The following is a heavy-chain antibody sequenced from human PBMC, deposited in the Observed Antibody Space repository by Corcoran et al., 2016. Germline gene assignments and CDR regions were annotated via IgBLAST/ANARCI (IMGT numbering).Heavy chain of an antibody. V-gene: IGHV1-18*01. D-gene: IGHD2-8*01. Sequence: QVQLVQSGAEVKKPGASVKVSCKASGYTFTSYGISWVRQAPGQGLEWMGWNSAYNGNTNYARKLQGRVTMTTETSTSTAYMELRSLRSDETAVYYCARGKIGYCTNGVCYDFDYWGQGTLVTVSS. CDR3: ARGKIGYCTNGVCYDFDY. CDR2: NSAYNGNT. J-gene: IGHJ4*02. CDR1: GYTFTSYG.